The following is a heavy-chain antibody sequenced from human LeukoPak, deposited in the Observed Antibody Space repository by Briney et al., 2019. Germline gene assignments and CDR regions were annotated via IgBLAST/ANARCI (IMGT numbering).Heavy chain of an antibody. D-gene: IGHD5-18*01. J-gene: IGHJ4*02. CDR3: AGGGYSYGTASGDY. Sequence: SSETLSLTCTVSGYSISSGYYWGWIRQPPGKGLEWIGSIYHSGSTYYNPSLKSRVTISVDTSKNQFSLKLSSVTAADTAVYYCAGGGYSYGTASGDYWGQGTLVTVPS. CDR1: GYSISSGYY. CDR2: IYHSGST. V-gene: IGHV4-38-2*02.